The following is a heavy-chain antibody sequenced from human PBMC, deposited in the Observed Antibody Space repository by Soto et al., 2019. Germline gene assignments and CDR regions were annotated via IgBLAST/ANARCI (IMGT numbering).Heavy chain of an antibody. CDR3: ARGCIAVTTHLCY. V-gene: IGHV1-69*13. CDR1: GGTFSSYA. CDR2: IIPIFGTA. Sequence: SVKVSCKASGGTFSSYAISWVRQAPGQGLEWMGGIIPIFGTANYAQKFQGRVTITADESTSTAYMELASLRSDDTAVYYCARGCIAVTTHLCYWGQGTLVTVSS. J-gene: IGHJ4*02. D-gene: IGHD4-17*01.